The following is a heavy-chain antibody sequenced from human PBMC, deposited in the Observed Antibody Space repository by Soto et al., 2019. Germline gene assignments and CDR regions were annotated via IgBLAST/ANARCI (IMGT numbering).Heavy chain of an antibody. CDR1: GFTFSSYA. CDR3: AKDLGTAMVTGYYYYGMDV. Sequence: PGGSLRLCCAASGFTFSSYAMSWVRQAPGKGLEWVSAISGSGGSTYYADSVKGRFTISRDNSKNTPYLQMNSLRAEDTAVYYCAKDLGTAMVTGYYYYGMDVWGQGTTVTVSS. D-gene: IGHD5-18*01. CDR2: ISGSGGST. J-gene: IGHJ6*02. V-gene: IGHV3-23*01.